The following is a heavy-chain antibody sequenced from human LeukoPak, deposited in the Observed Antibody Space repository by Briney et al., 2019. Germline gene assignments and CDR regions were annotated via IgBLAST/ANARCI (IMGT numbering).Heavy chain of an antibody. CDR1: GYFLSSGFY. CDR3: ARTLSDASPVAT. Sequence: PPETLSLTCNVSGYFLSSGFYWGWIRQPPGKGLEWIVSVYHSGTTIYNPSLKSRVTMSMATSMNHYSLKLRSVTAADTAVHYCARTLSDASPVATWGHGTLVTVSS. D-gene: IGHD2-8*01. J-gene: IGHJ4*01. CDR2: VYHSGTT. V-gene: IGHV4-38-2*02.